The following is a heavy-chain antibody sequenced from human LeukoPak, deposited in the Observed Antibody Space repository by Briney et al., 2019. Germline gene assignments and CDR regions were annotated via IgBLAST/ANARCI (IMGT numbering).Heavy chain of an antibody. J-gene: IGHJ4*02. CDR2: INPSSGDT. D-gene: IGHD5-12*01. V-gene: IGHV1-2*02. CDR3: AKNPYEYYFDY. Sequence: ATVKVSCKASGYTLTGYYMHWVRLAPGQGLEWMGWINPSSGDTNYAQKFQGRVTMTRDTSISTAYMELSRLRSDDTAVYYCAKNPYEYYFDYWGQGTLVTVSS. CDR1: GYTLTGYY.